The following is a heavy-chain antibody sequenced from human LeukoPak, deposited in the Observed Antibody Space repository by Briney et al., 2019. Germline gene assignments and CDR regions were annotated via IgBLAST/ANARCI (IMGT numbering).Heavy chain of an antibody. Sequence: GGSLRLSCAASGFTFSTYSMNWVRQAPGKGLEWVSSISSSSSYIYYADSVKGRFTISRDNAKNSLYLQMDSLRAEDTAVFYCAKSPEGYCSGGTCYLYFDYWGQGSLVTASS. CDR1: GFTFSTYS. D-gene: IGHD2-15*01. V-gene: IGHV3-21*06. CDR3: AKSPEGYCSGGTCYLYFDY. CDR2: ISSSSSYI. J-gene: IGHJ4*02.